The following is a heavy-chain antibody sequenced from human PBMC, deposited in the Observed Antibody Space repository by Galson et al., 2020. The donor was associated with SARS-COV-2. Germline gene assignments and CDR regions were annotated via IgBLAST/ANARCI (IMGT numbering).Heavy chain of an antibody. CDR1: GFTFSHAW. CDR3: TWTTVTLQWDF. V-gene: IGHV3-15*01. D-gene: IGHD4-17*01. J-gene: IGHJ4*02. CDR2: VKRKTDGGTT. Sequence: GGSLRLSCAASGFTFSHAWMSWVRQAPGKGLAWVGRVKRKTDGGTTDSAAPVKGRFIIPRDASKNTLYLQMDSLKTEDTAVYYCTWTTVTLQWDFWGQGTQVTVSS.